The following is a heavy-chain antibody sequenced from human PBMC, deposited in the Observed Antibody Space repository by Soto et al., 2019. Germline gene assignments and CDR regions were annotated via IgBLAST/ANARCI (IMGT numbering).Heavy chain of an antibody. J-gene: IGHJ4*02. CDR1: GFSFSSYA. D-gene: IGHD2-15*01. Sequence: GGSLRLSCTASGFSFSSYAMSWVRQAPGGGLEWVSFVGGSTYYADSVKGRFTISRDNSKNTLYLQMNSLRADDTAEYYCAKDTPVVMFLFDSWGRGTLVTVSS. V-gene: IGHV3-23*01. CDR3: AKDTPVVMFLFDS. CDR2: VGGST.